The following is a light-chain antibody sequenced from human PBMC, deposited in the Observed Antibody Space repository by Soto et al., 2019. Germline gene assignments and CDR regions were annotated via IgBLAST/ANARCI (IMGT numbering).Light chain of an antibody. CDR1: QDIRND. CDR2: AAS. CDR3: LQHNDYPRA. J-gene: IGKJ1*01. V-gene: IGKV1-17*01. Sequence: DIPITQSPSSLSASVGDRVTITCRARQDIRNDLGWYQQKPGKGPKPLIYAASSLQRAGSPRFGGSGPGTESTLTNTALQPEDFATYYGLQHNDYPRAFGQGTQVEIK.